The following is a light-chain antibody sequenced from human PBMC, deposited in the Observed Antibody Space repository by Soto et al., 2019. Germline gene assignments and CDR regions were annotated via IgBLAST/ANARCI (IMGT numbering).Light chain of an antibody. CDR1: QSVSSY. CDR3: QQRSNWPALT. Sequence: EIVLTQSPATLSLSPGERATLSCRASQSVSSYLAWYQQKPGQAPRLLIYDASNRATGIPARFSGSGSGTDFTLTLSSLGPEDFAVYFCQQRSNWPALTFGGGTKVEIK. V-gene: IGKV3-11*01. J-gene: IGKJ4*01. CDR2: DAS.